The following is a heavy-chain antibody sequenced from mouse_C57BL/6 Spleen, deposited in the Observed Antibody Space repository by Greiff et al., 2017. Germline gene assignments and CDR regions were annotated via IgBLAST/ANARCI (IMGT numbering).Heavy chain of an antibody. CDR1: GYSITSGYY. CDR3: ARDWGRWEALDY. J-gene: IGHJ2*01. V-gene: IGHV3-6*01. CDR2: ISYDGSN. D-gene: IGHD2-3*01. Sequence: VQLKESGPGLVKPSQSLSLTCSVTGYSITSGYYWNWIRQFPGNKLEWMGYISYDGSNNYNPSLKNRISITRDTSKNQFFLKLNSVTTEDTATYYGARDWGRWEALDYWGQGTTVTVSS.